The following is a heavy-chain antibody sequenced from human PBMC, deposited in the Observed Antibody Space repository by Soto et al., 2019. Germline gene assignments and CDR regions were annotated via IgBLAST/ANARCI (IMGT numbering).Heavy chain of an antibody. D-gene: IGHD3-16*01. CDR1: GFTFSTYA. J-gene: IGHJ4*02. Sequence: GGSLRLSCAASGFTFSTYAMSWVRQAPGKGLEWVSAIRGSGDTTYYADSVKGRFTISRDNSKNTLYLQMNSLRAEDTAIFYYAKDGGGGFIAGIDYWGQGT. CDR3: AKDGGGGFIAGIDY. V-gene: IGHV3-23*01. CDR2: IRGSGDTT.